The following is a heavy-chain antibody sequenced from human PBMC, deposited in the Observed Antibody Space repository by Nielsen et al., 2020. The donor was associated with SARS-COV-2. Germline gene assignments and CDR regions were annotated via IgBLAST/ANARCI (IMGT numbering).Heavy chain of an antibody. CDR1: GHNFATYW. D-gene: IGHD6-13*01. V-gene: IGHV5-51*01. J-gene: IGHJ6*02. CDR2: VYPGDSDT. CDR3: ARLQSSTGGGMDV. Sequence: GGSLRLSCEASGHNFATYWIAWVRQMPGKGLEWMGVVYPGDSDTRYSPSFQGQVIISFDKSITTAYLQWNSLQASDSAMYYCARLQSSTGGGMDVWGQGTAVTVSS.